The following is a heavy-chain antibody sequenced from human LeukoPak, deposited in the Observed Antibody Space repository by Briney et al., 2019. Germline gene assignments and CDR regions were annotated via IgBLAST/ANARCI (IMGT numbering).Heavy chain of an antibody. CDR2: ISYDGSNE. J-gene: IGHJ1*01. Sequence: GGSLRLSCAASGLTFSNYAIHWVRQAPGKGLEWVAVISYDGSNEYYADSVKGRFTISRDNSKNTLYLQMNSLRGEDTAVYYCARGTPYCGGDCYSEYFQHWGQGTLVTISS. V-gene: IGHV3-30*04. D-gene: IGHD2-21*02. CDR1: GLTFSNYA. CDR3: ARGTPYCGGDCYSEYFQH.